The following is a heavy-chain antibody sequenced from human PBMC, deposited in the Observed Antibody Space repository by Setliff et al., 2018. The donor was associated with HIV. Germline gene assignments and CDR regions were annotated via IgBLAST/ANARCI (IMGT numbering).Heavy chain of an antibody. CDR3: ARQLSNSFDY. Sequence: SVKVSCKVSGNMFSSYVFSWVRQAPGQGLEWVGGIIPYLRSPNYAQKFQGRVTITADESTSTVYMELSGLTSDDTAVYYCARQLSNSFDYWGQGTLVTVSS. CDR2: IIPYLRSP. CDR1: GNMFSSYV. D-gene: IGHD1-1*01. V-gene: IGHV1-69*13. J-gene: IGHJ4*02.